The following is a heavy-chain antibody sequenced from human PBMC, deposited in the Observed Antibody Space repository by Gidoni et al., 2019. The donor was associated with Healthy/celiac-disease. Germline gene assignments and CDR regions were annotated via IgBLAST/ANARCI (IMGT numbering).Heavy chain of an antibody. CDR1: VFTFGVYA. V-gene: IGHV3-49*05. CDR3: TRVSGSSWLFDY. J-gene: IGHJ4*02. Sequence: EVQLVESGGGLVKPGRSLRLSCTASVFTFGVYAMSWFRQAPGKGLEWVGFIRSKAYGGTTEYAASVKGRFTISRDDSKSIAYLQMNSLKTEDTAVYYCTRVSGSSWLFDYWGQGTLVTVSS. D-gene: IGHD6-13*01. CDR2: IRSKAYGGTT.